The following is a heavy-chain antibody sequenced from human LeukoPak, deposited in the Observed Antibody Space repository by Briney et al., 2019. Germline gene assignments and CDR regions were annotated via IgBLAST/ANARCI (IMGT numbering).Heavy chain of an antibody. CDR1: GFTFSSYS. V-gene: IGHV3-21*01. D-gene: IGHD3-10*02. J-gene: IGHJ6*04. Sequence: GGSLRLSCAASGFTFSSYSMNWVRQAPGKGLEWVSSISSSSSYIYYADSVKGRFTISRHNAKNSLYLQMNSLRAEDTAVYYCAELGVTMIGGVWGKGTTVTISS. CDR2: ISSSSSYI. CDR3: AELGVTMIGGV.